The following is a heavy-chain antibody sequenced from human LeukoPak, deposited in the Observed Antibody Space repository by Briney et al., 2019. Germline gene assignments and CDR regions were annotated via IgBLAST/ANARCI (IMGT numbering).Heavy chain of an antibody. CDR3: ARHLPPPYCTSTTCSAPRY. CDR2: ISGSGGSK. D-gene: IGHD2-2*01. Sequence: GGSLRLSCAASGFTFSSYAMSWVRQAPGKGLEWVSAISGSGGSKYYADSGKGRFTTSRDTSKNTLYLQMNTLRAPDTAVYYCARHLPPPYCTSTTCSAPRYWGQGTHVTVS. V-gene: IGHV3-23*01. J-gene: IGHJ4*02. CDR1: GFTFSSYA.